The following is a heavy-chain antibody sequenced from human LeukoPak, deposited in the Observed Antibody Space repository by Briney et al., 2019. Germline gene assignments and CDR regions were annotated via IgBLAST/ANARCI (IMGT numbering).Heavy chain of an antibody. CDR1: GGTFSGYY. J-gene: IGHJ4*02. CDR3: ARGTGSGSYKY. D-gene: IGHD3-10*01. Sequence: PSETLSLTCAVYGGTFSGYYWGWIRQPPGKGLEWIGEINHSGSTNYNPSLKSRVTISVDTSKNQFSLKLSSVTAADTAVYYCARGTGSGSYKYWGQGTLVTVSS. V-gene: IGHV4-34*01. CDR2: INHSGST.